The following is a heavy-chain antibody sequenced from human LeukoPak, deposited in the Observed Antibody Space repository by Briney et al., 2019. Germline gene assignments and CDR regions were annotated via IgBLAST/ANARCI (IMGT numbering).Heavy chain of an antibody. V-gene: IGHV3-48*01. CDR1: GFTFSSYS. Sequence: GGSLRLSCAASGFTFSSYSMNWVRQAPGKGLEWVSYISSSSSTIYYADSVKGRFTISRDNAKSSLYLQMNSLRAEDTAVYYCARVDCSSTSCYTGDYYYYYMDVWGKGTTVTVSS. D-gene: IGHD2-2*02. CDR2: ISSSSSTI. J-gene: IGHJ6*03. CDR3: ARVDCSSTSCYTGDYYYYYMDV.